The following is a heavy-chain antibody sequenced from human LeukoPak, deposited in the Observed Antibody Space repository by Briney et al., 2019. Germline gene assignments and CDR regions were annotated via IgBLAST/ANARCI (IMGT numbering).Heavy chain of an antibody. CDR2: INTNTGNP. CDR3: ARDPETTVTTSVDY. CDR1: GYTLTNYA. V-gene: IGHV7-4-1*02. D-gene: IGHD4-17*01. J-gene: IGHJ4*02. Sequence: ASVKVSCKTSGYTLTNYAMNWVRQAPGQGLEWMGWINTNTGNPTYAQGFTGRFVFSLDTSVSTAYLQINSLKAEDTAVYYCARDPETTVTTSVDYWGQGTLVTVSS.